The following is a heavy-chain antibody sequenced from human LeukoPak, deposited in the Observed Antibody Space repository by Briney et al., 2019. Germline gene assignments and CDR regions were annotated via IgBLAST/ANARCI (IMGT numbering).Heavy chain of an antibody. J-gene: IGHJ4*02. V-gene: IGHV3-23*01. CDR3: AKLDCSSTSCYTYRSFFYFDY. D-gene: IGHD2-2*02. CDR2: ISGSGGST. Sequence: GGSLRLSCAASGFTFSSYAMSWVRQAPGKGLEGVSAISGSGGSTYYADSVKGRFTISRDNSKNTLYLQMNSLRAEDTAVYYCAKLDCSSTSCYTYRSFFYFDYWGQGTLVTVSS. CDR1: GFTFSSYA.